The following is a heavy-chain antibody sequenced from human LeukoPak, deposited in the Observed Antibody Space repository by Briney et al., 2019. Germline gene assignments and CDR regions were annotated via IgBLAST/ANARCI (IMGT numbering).Heavy chain of an antibody. Sequence: ASVKVSCKASGYTFTGYYMHWVRQAPGQGLEWMGRINPNSGGTNYAQKFQGRVTMTRDTSISTAYMELSRLRSDGTAVYYCARDRGGWELTVRDYYYYYMDVWGKGTTVTVSS. CDR3: ARDRGGWELTVRDYYYYYMDV. J-gene: IGHJ6*03. CDR1: GYTFTGYY. D-gene: IGHD1-26*01. V-gene: IGHV1-2*06. CDR2: INPNSGGT.